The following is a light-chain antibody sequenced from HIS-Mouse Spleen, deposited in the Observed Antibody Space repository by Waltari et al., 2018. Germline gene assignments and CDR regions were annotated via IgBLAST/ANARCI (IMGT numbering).Light chain of an antibody. J-gene: IGLJ3*02. CDR3: GTWDSSLSAVV. CDR2: DNK. CDR1: SSNIGHNY. Sequence: QSVLTQPPSVSAAPGQKVTISCSGSSSNIGHNYVSWSQQLPGTAPKLLIYDNKKRPSGMPDRFAGSKSGTSATLGITGLQTGDEADYYCGTWDSSLSAVVFGGGTKLTVL. V-gene: IGLV1-51*01.